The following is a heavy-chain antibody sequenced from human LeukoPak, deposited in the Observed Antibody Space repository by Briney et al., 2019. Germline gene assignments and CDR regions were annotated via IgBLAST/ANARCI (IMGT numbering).Heavy chain of an antibody. CDR1: GFTFSSYA. V-gene: IGHV3-23*01. CDR3: AKGSSPRDDFWSGYSC. CDR2: ISGSGGST. J-gene: IGHJ4*02. Sequence: SGGSLRLSCAASGFTFSSYAMSWVRQAPGKGLEWVSAISGSGGSTYYADSVKGRFTISRDNSKNTLYLQMNSLRAEDTAVYYCAKGSSPRDDFWSGYSCWGQGTLVTVSS. D-gene: IGHD3-3*01.